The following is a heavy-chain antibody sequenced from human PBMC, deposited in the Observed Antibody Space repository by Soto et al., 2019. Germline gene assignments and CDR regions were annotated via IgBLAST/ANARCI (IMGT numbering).Heavy chain of an antibody. CDR1: GYTFTSYD. V-gene: IGHV1-8*01. J-gene: IGHJ5*02. CDR2: MNPNSGNT. CDR3: ARERSSGWFDP. D-gene: IGHD6-25*01. Sequence: ASVNVSCKASGYTFTSYDINWVRQATGQGLEWMGWMNPNSGNTGFAQKFQGRVTMTRNTSISTAYMELSSLRSEDTAVYYCARERSSGWFDPWGQGTLVTVSS.